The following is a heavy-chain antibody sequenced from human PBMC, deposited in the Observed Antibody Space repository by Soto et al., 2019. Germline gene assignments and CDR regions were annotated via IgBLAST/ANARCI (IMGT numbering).Heavy chain of an antibody. V-gene: IGHV1-69*19. CDR3: AREVQVHTPAFVY. J-gene: IGHJ4*02. CDR2: ISPMFGAA. D-gene: IGHD3-10*01. CDR1: GFTFNTYA. Sequence: QVQLVQSGAEMKKPGSSVKVSCQSSGFTFNTYAMNWVRQAPGQGPEWMGDISPMFGAANYAPKFQGRVTITADESTGTSYMQLSSLTSEDTALYFCAREVQVHTPAFVYWGQGTLVTVSS.